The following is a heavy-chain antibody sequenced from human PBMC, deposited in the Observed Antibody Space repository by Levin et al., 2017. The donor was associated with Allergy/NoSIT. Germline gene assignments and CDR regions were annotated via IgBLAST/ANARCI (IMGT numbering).Heavy chain of an antibody. CDR3: ARTNGEGVYSSLDY. CDR1: GGTFSSYA. D-gene: IGHD6-19*01. V-gene: IGHV1-69*06. CDR2: IIPIFGTA. J-gene: IGHJ4*02. Sequence: SVKVSCKASGGTFSSYAISWVRQAPGQGLEWMGGIIPIFGTANYAQKFQGRVTITADKSTSTAYMELSSLRSEDTAVYYCARTNGEGVYSSLDYWGQGTLVTVSS.